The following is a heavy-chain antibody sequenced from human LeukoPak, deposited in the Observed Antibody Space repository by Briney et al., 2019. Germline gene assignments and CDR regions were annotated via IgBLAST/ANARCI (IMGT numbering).Heavy chain of an antibody. Sequence: ASVKVSCKASGYTFTSYGISWVRQAPGQGLEWMGWISAYNGNTNYAQKLQGRVTMTTDTSTSTDYMELRSLRSDDTAVYYCARDEYYDSSGYYGVYFDYWGQGTLVTVSS. V-gene: IGHV1-18*01. J-gene: IGHJ4*02. D-gene: IGHD3-22*01. CDR1: GYTFTSYG. CDR3: ARDEYYDSSGYYGVYFDY. CDR2: ISAYNGNT.